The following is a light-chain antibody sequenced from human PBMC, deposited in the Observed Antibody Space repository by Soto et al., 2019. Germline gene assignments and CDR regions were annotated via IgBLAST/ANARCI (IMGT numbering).Light chain of an antibody. Sequence: EIVLTQSPVTLSLSPGERATLSCRASQSVTNSLAWYQQKPSQAPRLLVYDASNRATGIPTRFSGSGSGTDFTLTISNLEPEDFAVYYCQQHISWPLTFGGGTKVDIK. CDR2: DAS. CDR1: QSVTNS. CDR3: QQHISWPLT. J-gene: IGKJ4*01. V-gene: IGKV3-11*01.